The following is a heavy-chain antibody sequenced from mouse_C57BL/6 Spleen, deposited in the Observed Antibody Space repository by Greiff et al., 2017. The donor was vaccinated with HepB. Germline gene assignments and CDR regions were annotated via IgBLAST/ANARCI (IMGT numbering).Heavy chain of an antibody. V-gene: IGHV1-19*01. D-gene: IGHD1-1*01. CDR2: INPYNGGT. CDR3: ARGTTVVVGDY. J-gene: IGHJ2*01. CDR1: GYTFTDYY. Sequence: EVQLQQSGPVLVKPGASVKMSCKASGYTFTDYYMNWVKQSHGKSLEWIGVINPYNGGTSYNQKFKGKATLTVDKSSSTAYMELNSLTSEDSAVYYCARGTTVVVGDYWGQGTTLTVSS.